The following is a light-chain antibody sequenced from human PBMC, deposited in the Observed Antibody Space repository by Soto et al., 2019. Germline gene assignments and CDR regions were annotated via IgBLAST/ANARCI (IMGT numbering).Light chain of an antibody. CDR1: SSDVGGYNF. CDR2: DVT. CDR3: SSYTSSSTLVV. V-gene: IGLV2-14*01. Sequence: QSALTQPASVSGSPGQSITIPCTGTSSDVGGYNFVSWYQQYPGKAPKLMIYDVTNRPSGVSNRFSASKSGNTASLTISGLQDEDEANYYCSSYTSSSTLVVFGGGTKLTVL. J-gene: IGLJ2*01.